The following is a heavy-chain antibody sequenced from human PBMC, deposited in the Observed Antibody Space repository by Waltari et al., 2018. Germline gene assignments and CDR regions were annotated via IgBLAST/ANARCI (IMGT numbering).Heavy chain of an antibody. CDR1: GYSISSGYY. CDR3: AGGWYDYYFDY. J-gene: IGHJ4*02. D-gene: IGHD6-19*01. V-gene: IGHV4-38-2*01. Sequence: QVQLQESGPGLVKPSETLSLTCAVSGYSISSGYYWGWIRQPPGKGLEWIGSIYHSGSTYDNPSLKSRVTISVDTSKNQFSLKLSSVTAADTAVYYCAGGWYDYYFDYWGQGTLVTVSS. CDR2: IYHSGST.